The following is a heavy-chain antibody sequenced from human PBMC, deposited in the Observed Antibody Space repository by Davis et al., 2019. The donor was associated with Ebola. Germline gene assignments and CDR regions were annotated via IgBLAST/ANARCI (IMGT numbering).Heavy chain of an antibody. D-gene: IGHD3-10*01. CDR3: ARTMVRGVIITGPFDP. Sequence: ASVKVSCKASGYTFTSYAMHWVRQAPGQGLEWMGMINPNDGRTSYAQKFQGRVTMTRDTSTSTVYMELSSLRSEDTAVYYCARTMVRGVIITGPFDPWGQGTLATVSS. J-gene: IGHJ5*02. V-gene: IGHV1-46*01. CDR1: GYTFTSYA. CDR2: INPNDGRT.